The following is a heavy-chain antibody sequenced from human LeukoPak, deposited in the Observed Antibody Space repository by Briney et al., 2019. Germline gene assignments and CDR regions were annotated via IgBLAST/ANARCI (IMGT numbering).Heavy chain of an antibody. J-gene: IGHJ4*02. CDR3: ARGPYGSGGCDH. Sequence: SEPLSLTCTVSGGSISSYYWSWIRPPARKGVEWIGRIYTSGSTNYNHSLKSRVTMSVDTSKNQFSLKLSSVTAANSAVYYCARGPYGSGGCDHWGQGTLVTVSS. V-gene: IGHV4-4*07. CDR1: GGSISSYY. D-gene: IGHD3-10*01. CDR2: IYTSGST.